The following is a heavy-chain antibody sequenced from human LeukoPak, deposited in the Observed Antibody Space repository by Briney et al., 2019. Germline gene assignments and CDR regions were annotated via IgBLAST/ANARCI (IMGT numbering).Heavy chain of an antibody. D-gene: IGHD1/OR15-1a*01. CDR2: INQDGSEK. Sequence: PGGSLRLSCVTSGFTFSTYWLTWVRQAPGKGLEWVANINQDGSEKYYVDSVKGRFIVSRDNAEHSLYLQMSSLRAEDTAVYYCATGRSSGTPERFDYWGQGTLVTVSS. CDR3: ATGRSSGTPERFDY. J-gene: IGHJ4*02. V-gene: IGHV3-7*01. CDR1: GFTFSTYW.